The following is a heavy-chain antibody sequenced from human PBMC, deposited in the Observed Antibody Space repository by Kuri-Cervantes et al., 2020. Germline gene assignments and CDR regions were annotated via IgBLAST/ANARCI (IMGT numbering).Heavy chain of an antibody. D-gene: IGHD6-19*01. CDR3: ARDRIAVAGTRPHWYFDL. CDR2: IYTSGST. Sequence: LRLSCTVSGGSISSGSYYWSWIRQPAGKGLEWIGRIYTSGSTNYNPSLKSRVTISVDTSKNQFSLKLSSVTAADTAVYYCARDRIAVAGTRPHWYFDLWGRGTLVTVSS. CDR1: GGSISSGSYY. J-gene: IGHJ2*01. V-gene: IGHV4-61*02.